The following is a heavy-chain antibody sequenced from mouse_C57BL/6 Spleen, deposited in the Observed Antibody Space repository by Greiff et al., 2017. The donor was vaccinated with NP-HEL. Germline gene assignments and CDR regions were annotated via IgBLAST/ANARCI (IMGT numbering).Heavy chain of an antibody. CDR3: ARRDYDDWYFDV. J-gene: IGHJ1*03. CDR2: INPNNGGT. D-gene: IGHD2-4*01. V-gene: IGHV1-18*01. Sequence: VQLQQSGPELVKPGASVKIPCKASGYTFTDYNMDWVKQSHGKSLEWIGDINPNNGGTFYNQKFKGKATLTVDKSSSTAYMELRSLTSEDTAVYYCARRDYDDWYFDVWGTGTTVTVSS. CDR1: GYTFTDYN.